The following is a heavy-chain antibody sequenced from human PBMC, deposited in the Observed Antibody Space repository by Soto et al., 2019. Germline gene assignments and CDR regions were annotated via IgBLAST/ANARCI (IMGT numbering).Heavy chain of an antibody. CDR1: GFTFSSNG. Sequence: QVQLVEAGGGVVQPGRSLRLSCAASGFTFSSNGMHWVRQAPDKGLEWVAVISDDGSIKYYADSVKGRFTVSRDNSKNTMYLQMNSLRAEDTAVYYGAKDRRQQLVVGNWFEPWGQGTLVTVSS. CDR3: AKDRRQQLVVGNWFEP. D-gene: IGHD6-13*01. V-gene: IGHV3-30*18. J-gene: IGHJ5*02. CDR2: ISDDGSIK.